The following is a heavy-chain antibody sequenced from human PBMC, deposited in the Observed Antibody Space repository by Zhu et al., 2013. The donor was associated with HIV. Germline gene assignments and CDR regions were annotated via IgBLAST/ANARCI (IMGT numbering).Heavy chain of an antibody. V-gene: IGHV4-34*01. J-gene: IGHJ4*02. CDR1: GGSFSGYY. CDR3: ARGKVGATRAHDY. Sequence: QVQLQQWGAGLLKPSETLSLTCAVYGGSFSGYYWSWIRQPPGKGLEWIGEINHSGSTNYNPSLKSRVTISVDTSKNQFSLKLSSVTAADTAVYYCARGKVGATRAHDYWGQGTLVTVSS. D-gene: IGHD1-26*01. CDR2: INHSGST.